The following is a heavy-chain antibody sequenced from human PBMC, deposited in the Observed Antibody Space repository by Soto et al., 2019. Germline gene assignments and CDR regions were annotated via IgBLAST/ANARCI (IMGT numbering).Heavy chain of an antibody. Sequence: EVQLLESGGGLVQPGGSLRLSCAASGFTFSSYAMSWVRQAPGKGLAWVSPISGSGGSTYYADSVKGRFTISRDNPKNTLYLQMNSLRVEDTVVYYCAKDLRADYGLFPCIYGMDVWGQGTTVTVSS. CDR3: AKDLRADYGLFPCIYGMDV. CDR2: ISGSGGST. V-gene: IGHV3-23*01. CDR1: GFTFSSYA. D-gene: IGHD4-17*01. J-gene: IGHJ6*02.